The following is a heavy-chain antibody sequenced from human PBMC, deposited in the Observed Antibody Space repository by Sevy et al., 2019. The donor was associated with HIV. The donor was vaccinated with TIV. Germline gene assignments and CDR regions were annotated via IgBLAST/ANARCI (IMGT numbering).Heavy chain of an antibody. CDR1: GFTVTFNF. CDR2: IYVGRNT. Sequence: GGSLRLSCAASGFTVTFNFMSWVRQAPGRGLVWVSVIYVGRNTYYADSVKGRFTNFRDSFKDTVDLQMDSLRPEDSGVYYCVRERAGIDHWGQGTLVTVSS. V-gene: IGHV3-53*01. D-gene: IGHD6-19*01. J-gene: IGHJ4*02. CDR3: VRERAGIDH.